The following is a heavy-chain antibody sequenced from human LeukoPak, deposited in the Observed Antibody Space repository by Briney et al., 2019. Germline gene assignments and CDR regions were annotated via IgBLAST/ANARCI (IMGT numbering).Heavy chain of an antibody. V-gene: IGHV3-23*01. Sequence: GGSLRLSCAASGFTFSSYAMSWVRQAPGKGLEWVSTFSGSGGSTHYADSVKGRFTISRDNSKNTLYLQMNSLRAEDTAVYYCAKDGRYYFDYWGQGTLVTVSS. CDR3: AKDGRYYFDY. CDR2: FSGSGGST. J-gene: IGHJ4*02. CDR1: GFTFSSYA. D-gene: IGHD1-1*01.